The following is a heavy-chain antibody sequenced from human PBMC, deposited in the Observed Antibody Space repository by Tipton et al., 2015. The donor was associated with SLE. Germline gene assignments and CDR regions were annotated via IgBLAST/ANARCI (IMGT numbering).Heavy chain of an antibody. Sequence: QLVQSGAEVKMPGASVKVSCKASGFSFTGYYFHWVRQAPEQGLEWLGWLNPNSGGTNYAQNFQGRVTMTRDTSIDTAYMELTRLRSDDTAIYYCTSGDLEGYCNGRRCYSENAFDIWGQGTMVTVSS. CDR3: TSGDLEGYCNGRRCYSENAFDI. J-gene: IGHJ3*02. V-gene: IGHV1-2*02. D-gene: IGHD2-15*01. CDR2: LNPNSGGT. CDR1: GFSFTGYY.